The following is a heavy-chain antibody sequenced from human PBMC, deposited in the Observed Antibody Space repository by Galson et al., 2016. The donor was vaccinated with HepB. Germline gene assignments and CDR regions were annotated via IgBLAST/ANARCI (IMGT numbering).Heavy chain of an antibody. D-gene: IGHD3-9*01. CDR2: ISGSGNSI. CDR1: GFTFSSYA. CDR3: ARSILTGTPLNDY. J-gene: IGHJ4*02. V-gene: IGHV3-21*06. Sequence: SLRLSCAASGFTFSSYAMNWVRQAPGKGLEWVSSISGSGNSISNADLVKGRFTISRDNAKNSLYLQMSSLRAEDTAMYYCARSILTGTPLNDYWGQGILVTVSS.